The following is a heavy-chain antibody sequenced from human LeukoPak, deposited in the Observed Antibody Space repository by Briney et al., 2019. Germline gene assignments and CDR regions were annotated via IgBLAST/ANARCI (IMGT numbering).Heavy chain of an antibody. D-gene: IGHD3-22*01. V-gene: IGHV3-11*01. Sequence: GGSLRLSCAASGFTFSSYAMSWIRQAPGKGLEWVSYITSGSTVYYADSVKGRFTISRDNAKNSLYLQMNSLGAEDTAVYYCARRSNYYDSSGYYYVNYFDYWGQGTLVTVSS. J-gene: IGHJ4*02. CDR3: ARRSNYYDSSGYYYVNYFDY. CDR2: ITSGSTV. CDR1: GFTFSSYA.